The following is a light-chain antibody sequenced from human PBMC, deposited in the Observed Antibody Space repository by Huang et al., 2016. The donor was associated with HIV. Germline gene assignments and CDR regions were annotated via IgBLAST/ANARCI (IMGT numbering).Light chain of an antibody. CDR2: AAS. V-gene: IGKV3D-20*01. CDR1: QSVDSN. J-gene: IGKJ4*01. Sequence: EIVLTQSPATLSLSPGERATLSCGASQSVDSNLAWYQQKPGLAPRLLIYAASSRATGIPDRFSGSGAGTDFTLTISRLEPEDFAVYYCQQYGSSPLTFGGGTKVEIK. CDR3: QQYGSSPLT.